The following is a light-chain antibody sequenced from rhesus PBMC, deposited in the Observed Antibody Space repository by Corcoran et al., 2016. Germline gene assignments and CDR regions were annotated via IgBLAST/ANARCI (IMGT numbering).Light chain of an antibody. Sequence: EIVMTQSPATLSLSPGERATLSCRASQSVSSYVAWYQQKPEQAPRLLIYGASSRATGTPHRCSGSGSGTDFTLTISSLEPEDFAVYYCQQYSNWPLTFGGGTKVEIK. J-gene: IGKJ4*01. CDR2: GAS. V-gene: IGKV3S9*01. CDR1: QSVSSY. CDR3: QQYSNWPLT.